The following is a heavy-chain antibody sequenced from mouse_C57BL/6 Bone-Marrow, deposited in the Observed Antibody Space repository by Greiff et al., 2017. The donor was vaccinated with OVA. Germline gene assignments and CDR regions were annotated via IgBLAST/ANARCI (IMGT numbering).Heavy chain of an antibody. CDR2: IFPGSGST. CDR1: GYTFTDYY. V-gene: IGHV1-75*01. Sequence: QVQLKESGPELVKPGASVKISCKASGYTFTDYYINWVKQRPGQGLEWIGWIFPGSGSTYYNEKFKGKATLTVDKSSSTAYMLRSSLTSEDSAVYFCSRSYYGSTYWYFDVWGTGTTVTVSS. D-gene: IGHD1-1*01. J-gene: IGHJ1*03. CDR3: SRSYYGSTYWYFDV.